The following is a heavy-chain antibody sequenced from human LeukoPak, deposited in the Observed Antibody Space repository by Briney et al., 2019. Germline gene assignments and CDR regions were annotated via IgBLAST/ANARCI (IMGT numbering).Heavy chain of an antibody. CDR3: ARSAIAAAEFDY. V-gene: IGHV4-59*01. CDR1: GGSISSYY. Sequence: PSETLSLTCTVSGGSISSYYWSWIRQPPGKGLEWIGYIYYSGSTNYNPSLKSRVTISVDTSKNQFSLKLSSVTAADTAVYYCARSAIAAAEFDYWGQGTLVTVSS. CDR2: IYYSGST. J-gene: IGHJ4*02. D-gene: IGHD6-13*01.